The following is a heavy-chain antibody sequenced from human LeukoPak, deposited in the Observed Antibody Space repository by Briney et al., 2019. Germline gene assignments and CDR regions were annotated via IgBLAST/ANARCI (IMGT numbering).Heavy chain of an antibody. D-gene: IGHD6-13*01. Sequence: SETLSLTCTVSGGSISSYYWSWIRQPPGKGLEWIGYIYYSGSTNYNPSLKSRVTISVDTSKNQFSLKLSSVTAADTAVYYCARESATAADAFDIWGQGTMVTVSS. CDR1: GGSISSYY. J-gene: IGHJ3*02. CDR2: IYYSGST. CDR3: ARESATAADAFDI. V-gene: IGHV4-59*01.